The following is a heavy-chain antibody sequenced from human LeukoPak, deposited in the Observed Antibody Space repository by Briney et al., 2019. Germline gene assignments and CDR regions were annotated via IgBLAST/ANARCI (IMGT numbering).Heavy chain of an antibody. CDR2: IIPISGTT. CDR1: GYAFTSYA. J-gene: IGHJ4*02. V-gene: IGHV1-69*13. D-gene: IGHD3-22*01. CDR3: ARGNDRSGYYYSRFDF. Sequence: GASVKVSCKASGYAFTSYAMHWVRQAPGQGLEWMGGIIPISGTTNYAQKFHGRVTIIADESTSTAHMELSSLRSEDTAIYYCARGNDRSGYYYSRFDFWGRGTLVTVSS.